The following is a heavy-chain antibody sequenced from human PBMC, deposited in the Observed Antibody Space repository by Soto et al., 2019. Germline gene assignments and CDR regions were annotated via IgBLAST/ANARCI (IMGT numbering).Heavy chain of an antibody. CDR2: IYPGDSDT. CDR1: GYSFTSYW. J-gene: IGHJ6*03. CDR3: ARGGTNGDYGGGPYYYYMDV. Sequence: GESLKISCKGSGYSFTSYWIGWVRQMPGKGLEWMGIIYPGDSDTRYSPSFQGQVTISADKSISTAYLQWSSLKASDTAMYYCARGGTNGDYGGGPYYYYMDVWGKGTTVTVSS. V-gene: IGHV5-51*01. D-gene: IGHD4-17*01.